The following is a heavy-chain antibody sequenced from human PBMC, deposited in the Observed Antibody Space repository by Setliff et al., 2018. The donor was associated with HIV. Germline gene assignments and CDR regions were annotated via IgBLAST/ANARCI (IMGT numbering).Heavy chain of an antibody. CDR2: VDPEDGET. V-gene: IGHV1-69-2*01. J-gene: IGHJ4*02. Sequence: GASVKVSCKASGYTFTDYYMHWVQQAPGEGLEWVGRVDPEDGETRYAMKFQGSVTISADTSTDTTYLSLTSLRSQDTAVYYCATVRIVGATEFDYWGQGTVVTAPQ. CDR1: GYTFTDYY. CDR3: ATVRIVGATEFDY. D-gene: IGHD1-26*01.